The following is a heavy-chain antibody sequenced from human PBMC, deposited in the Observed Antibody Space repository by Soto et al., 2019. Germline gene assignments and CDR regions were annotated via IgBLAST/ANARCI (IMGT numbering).Heavy chain of an antibody. V-gene: IGHV3-15*07. D-gene: IGHD3-10*01. CDR2: VKSKNDGGTT. CDR3: TTDSYITSLTVRFDY. Sequence: GGSLRLSCAASGFTFSNAWINWVRQAPGKGLEWVGRVKSKNDGGTTDFAAPVKGRFAISRDDSKNMVYLEMNSLQTEDTAIYYCTTDSYITSLTVRFDYWGPGTLVTLAS. J-gene: IGHJ4*01. CDR1: GFTFSNAW.